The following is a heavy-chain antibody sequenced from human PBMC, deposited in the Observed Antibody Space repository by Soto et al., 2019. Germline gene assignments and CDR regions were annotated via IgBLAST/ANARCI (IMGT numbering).Heavy chain of an antibody. CDR3: ARSLTGYPRYYYYYGMDV. V-gene: IGHV3-21*01. J-gene: IGHJ6*02. D-gene: IGHD3-9*01. CDR1: GFTFSSYS. CDR2: ISSSSYI. Sequence: GGSLRLSCAASGFTFSSYSMNWVRQAPGKGLEWVSSISSSSYIYYADSVKGRFTISRDNAKNSLYLQMNSLRAEDTAVYYCARSLTGYPRYYYYYGMDVWGQGTTVTVSS.